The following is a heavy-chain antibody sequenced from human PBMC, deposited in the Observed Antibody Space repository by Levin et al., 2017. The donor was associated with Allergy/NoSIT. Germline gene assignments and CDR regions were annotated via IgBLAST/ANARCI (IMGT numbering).Heavy chain of an antibody. V-gene: IGHV3-30-3*01. CDR2: ISYDGSNK. CDR1: GFTFSSYA. CDR3: ARAHSSGWYWAPDY. D-gene: IGHD6-19*01. Sequence: QRGESLKISCAASGFTFSSYAMHWVRQAPGKGLEWVAVISYDGSNKYYADSVKGRFTISRDNSKNTLYLQMNSLRAEDTAVYYCARAHSSGWYWAPDYWGQGTLVTVSS. J-gene: IGHJ4*02.